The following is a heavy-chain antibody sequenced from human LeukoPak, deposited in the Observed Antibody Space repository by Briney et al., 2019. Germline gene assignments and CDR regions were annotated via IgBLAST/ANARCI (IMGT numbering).Heavy chain of an antibody. D-gene: IGHD1-1*01. CDR2: IHYSGST. CDR3: ARAKQLERPPPLIGYYYMDV. Sequence: SETLSLTCTVSGGSISSYYWSWIRQSPGKGLEWIGYIHYSGSTNYNPSLKSRVTISLDTSKNQFSLKLRSVTAADTAVYYCARAKQLERPPPLIGYYYMDVWGKGTTVTVS. V-gene: IGHV4-59*01. J-gene: IGHJ6*03. CDR1: GGSISSYY.